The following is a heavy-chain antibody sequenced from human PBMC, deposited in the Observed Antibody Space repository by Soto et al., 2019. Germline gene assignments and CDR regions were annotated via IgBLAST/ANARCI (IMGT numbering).Heavy chain of an antibody. Sequence: QITLKESGPTLVKPTQTLTLTCTFSGFSLTTDRVGVGWIRLPPGEALEWLAVIYWDDSKTYRPSLESRLTITKDTSKNHAALTITHIDSLHTATYSCAHAYGGGSVYWGQGTLVTVSS. J-gene: IGHJ4*02. CDR1: GFSLTTDRVG. CDR2: IYWDDSK. CDR3: AHAYGGGSVY. V-gene: IGHV2-5*02. D-gene: IGHD3-10*01.